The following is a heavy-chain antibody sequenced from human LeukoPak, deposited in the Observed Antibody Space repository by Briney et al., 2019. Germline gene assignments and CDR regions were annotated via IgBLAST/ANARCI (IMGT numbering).Heavy chain of an antibody. CDR1: GFTFSSYW. CDR3: AREGRGGPYFDY. V-gene: IGHV3-74*01. Sequence: GGSLRLSCAASGFTFSSYWMHWVRQAPGKGLVWVSRINTDGSSTSYADSVKGRFTISRDNAKNTLYLQMNSLRAEDTAVYYCAREGRGGPYFDYWGQGTLVTVSS. J-gene: IGHJ4*02. D-gene: IGHD4-23*01. CDR2: INTDGSST.